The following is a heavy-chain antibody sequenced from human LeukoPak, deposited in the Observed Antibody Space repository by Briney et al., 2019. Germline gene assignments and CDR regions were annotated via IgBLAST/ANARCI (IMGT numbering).Heavy chain of an antibody. CDR2: IYHSGST. CDR1: NGSISSSNW. CDR3: ASLDSSGYSNTFMDV. Sequence: SETLSLTCAVSNGSISSSNWWSWVRQPPGKGLEWIGEIYHSGSTNYNPSLKSRVTISVDKSKNQFSLKLSSVTAADTAVYYCASLDSSGYSNTFMDVRGKGTTVTVSS. V-gene: IGHV4-4*02. J-gene: IGHJ6*03. D-gene: IGHD3-22*01.